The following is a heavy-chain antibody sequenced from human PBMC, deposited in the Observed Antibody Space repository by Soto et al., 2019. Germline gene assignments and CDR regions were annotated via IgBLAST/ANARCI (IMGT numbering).Heavy chain of an antibody. V-gene: IGHV4-59*01. CDR1: GGSISTYY. CDR3: VRTGYYYDSSGYYYLSWFDP. J-gene: IGHJ5*02. Sequence: SETLSLTCTISGGSISTYYYSWIRQPPGKGLEWIGNIYYNGNTNYNPALKSRLTISLDTSKNQFSLKLSSVTAADTAVYYCVRTGYYYDSSGYYYLSWFDPWGQGTLVTVSS. CDR2: IYYNGNT. D-gene: IGHD3-22*01.